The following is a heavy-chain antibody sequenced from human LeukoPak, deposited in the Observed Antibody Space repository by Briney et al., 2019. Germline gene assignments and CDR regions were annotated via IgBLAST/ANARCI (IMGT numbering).Heavy chain of an antibody. J-gene: IGHJ6*03. Sequence: ASVKVSCKASGYTFTGYYMHWVRQAPGQGLEWMGRINPNSGGTNYAQKFQGRVTMTRDTSISTAYMELSRLRSDDTAVYYCARSLLTGKSPYYYYYYMDVWGKGTTVTVSS. V-gene: IGHV1-2*06. CDR3: ARSLLTGKSPYYYYYYMDV. CDR1: GYTFTGYY. CDR2: INPNSGGT. D-gene: IGHD3-9*01.